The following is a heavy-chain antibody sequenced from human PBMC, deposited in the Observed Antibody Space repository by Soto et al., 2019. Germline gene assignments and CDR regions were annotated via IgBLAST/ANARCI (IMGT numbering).Heavy chain of an antibody. CDR2: IYYSGST. Sequence: SDTLSLTCTVSGGSISSSSYYWGWIRQPPGKGLEWIGSIYYSGSTYYNPSLKSRVTISVDTSKNQFSLKLSSVTAADTAVYYCARLDYGDYRFDYWGQGTLVTVSS. CDR1: GGSISSSSYY. V-gene: IGHV4-39*01. J-gene: IGHJ4*02. CDR3: ARLDYGDYRFDY. D-gene: IGHD4-17*01.